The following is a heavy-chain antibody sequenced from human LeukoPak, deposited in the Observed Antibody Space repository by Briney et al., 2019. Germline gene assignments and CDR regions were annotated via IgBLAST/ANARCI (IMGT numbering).Heavy chain of an antibody. Sequence: SVKVSCKASGGTFSSYAISWVRRAPGQGLEWMGRIIPILGIANYAQKFQGRVTITADKSTSTVYMELSSLRSEDTAVYYCARVRGQDYYDSSGYYYFDYWGQGTLVTVSS. D-gene: IGHD3-22*01. J-gene: IGHJ4*02. V-gene: IGHV1-69*04. CDR1: GGTFSSYA. CDR2: IIPILGIA. CDR3: ARVRGQDYYDSSGYYYFDY.